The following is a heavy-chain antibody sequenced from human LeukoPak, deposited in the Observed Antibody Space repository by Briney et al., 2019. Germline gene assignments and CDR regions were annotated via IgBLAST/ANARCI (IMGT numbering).Heavy chain of an antibody. CDR2: FDPEDGET. CDR1: GYTITELS. Sequence: GASVKVSCKVSGYTITELSMHWVRQAPGKGLEWMGGFDPEDGETIYAQKFQGRVTMTEDTSTDTAYMELSSLRSEDTAVYYCATLYDYGDPTAHDYWGQGTLVTVSS. D-gene: IGHD4-17*01. V-gene: IGHV1-24*01. CDR3: ATLYDYGDPTAHDY. J-gene: IGHJ4*02.